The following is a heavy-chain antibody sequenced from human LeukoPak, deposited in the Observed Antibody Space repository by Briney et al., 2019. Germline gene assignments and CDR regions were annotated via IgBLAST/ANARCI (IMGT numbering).Heavy chain of an antibody. CDR2: ISSSSSYI. Sequence: GGSLRLSCAASGFTFSSYSMNWVRQAPGKGLEWVSSISSSSSYIYYADSVKGRFTISRDDAKNSLYLQMNSLRAEDTAVYYCARDSHYYYMDVWGKGTTVTVSS. CDR1: GFTFSSYS. J-gene: IGHJ6*03. CDR3: ARDSHYYYMDV. V-gene: IGHV3-21*01.